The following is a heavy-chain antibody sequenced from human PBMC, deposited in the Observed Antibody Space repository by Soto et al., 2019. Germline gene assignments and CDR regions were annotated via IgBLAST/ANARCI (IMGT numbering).Heavy chain of an antibody. CDR3: ARGDIVVVPAASYFDY. J-gene: IGHJ4*02. CDR2: INAGNGNT. V-gene: IGHV1-3*01. D-gene: IGHD2-2*01. CDR1: GYTFTSYS. Sequence: ASVKVSCKASGYTFTSYSMHWVRQAPGQRLEWMGWINAGNGNTKYSQKFQGRVTITRDTSASTAYMELSSLRSEDTAVYYCARGDIVVVPAASYFDYWGQGTLVTVSS.